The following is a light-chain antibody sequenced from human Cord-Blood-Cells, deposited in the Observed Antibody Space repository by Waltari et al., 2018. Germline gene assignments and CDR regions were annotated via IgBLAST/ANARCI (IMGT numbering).Light chain of an antibody. Sequence: QSALTQHASVSGSPGQSITISCTGTSSDVGSYNLVSWYQQHPGKAHKLMIYEGSKRPAGLSNRFSGSMSGNTASLTIAGLQAEYEADYSCCSYAGSSTWVFGGGTKLTVL. CDR2: EGS. J-gene: IGLJ2*01. CDR3: CSYAGSSTWV. CDR1: SSDVGSYNL. V-gene: IGLV2-23*01.